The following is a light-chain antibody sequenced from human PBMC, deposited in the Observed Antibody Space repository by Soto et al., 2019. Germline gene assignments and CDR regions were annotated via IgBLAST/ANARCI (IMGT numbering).Light chain of an antibody. Sequence: QSALTQPASVSGSPGQSITISCSGTSSDVGGYDYVSWYQQHPANAPKLMIYDVTNRPSGVSYRFSSSKSGNTASLTISGLQAEDEADYYCISYASISTFVFGTGTKLTVL. CDR2: DVT. CDR1: SSDVGGYDY. CDR3: ISYASISTFV. V-gene: IGLV2-14*01. J-gene: IGLJ1*01.